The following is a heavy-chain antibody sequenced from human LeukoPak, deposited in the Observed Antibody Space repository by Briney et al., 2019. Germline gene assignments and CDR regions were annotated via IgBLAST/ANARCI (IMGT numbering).Heavy chain of an antibody. CDR3: VRDRRDGYISSWPPL. Sequence: PGGSLRLSCAASGFTFSNFWMHWVRQAPGKGLVWVSRIDGDGSTTNYADSVKGRFTISRDNAKNTLYLQMNSLRAEDTAVYYCVRDRRDGYISSWPPLWGTGTTVTVSS. CDR1: GFTFSNFW. D-gene: IGHD6-13*01. J-gene: IGHJ6*04. V-gene: IGHV3-74*01. CDR2: IDGDGSTT.